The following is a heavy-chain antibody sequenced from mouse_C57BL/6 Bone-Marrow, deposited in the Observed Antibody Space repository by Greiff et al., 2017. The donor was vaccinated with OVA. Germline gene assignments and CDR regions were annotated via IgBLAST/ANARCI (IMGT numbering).Heavy chain of an antibody. CDR2: IRLKSDNYAT. Sequence: EVQVVESGGGLVQPGGSMKLSCVASGFTFSNYWMNWVRQSPEKGLEWVAQIRLKSDNYATHYAESVKGRFTISRDDSKSSVYLQMNNLRAEDTGIYYCTDGYIWYFDVWGTGTTVTVSS. CDR1: GFTFSNYW. J-gene: IGHJ1*03. CDR3: TDGYIWYFDV. D-gene: IGHD2-3*01. V-gene: IGHV6-3*01.